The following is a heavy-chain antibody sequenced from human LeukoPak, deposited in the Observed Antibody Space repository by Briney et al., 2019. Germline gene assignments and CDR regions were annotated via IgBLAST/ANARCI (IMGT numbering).Heavy chain of an antibody. CDR2: ISASGGNS. CDR1: GFTFSDSA. V-gene: IGHV3-23*01. J-gene: IGHJ4*02. D-gene: IGHD1-26*01. Sequence: PGGSLRLSCEASGFTFSDSAMSWVRQASGRGLEWVSLISASGGNSYYADSVKGRFTVSRDSSKNTLHLQMNSLRAKDTAVYYCARDIELSCWGQGTLVTVSS. CDR3: ARDIELSC.